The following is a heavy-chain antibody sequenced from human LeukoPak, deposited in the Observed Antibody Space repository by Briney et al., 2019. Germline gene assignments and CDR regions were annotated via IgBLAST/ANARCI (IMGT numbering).Heavy chain of an antibody. D-gene: IGHD3-3*01. CDR1: GYTFTSYY. CDR3: ARDRITIFGEVRYNWFDP. Sequence: ASVKVSCKASGYTFTSYYMHWVRQAPGQGLEWMGIINPSGGSTSYAQKFQGRVTMTRDTSTSTVYMELSSLRSEDTAVYYCARDRITIFGEVRYNWFDPWGQGTLVTVSP. J-gene: IGHJ5*02. V-gene: IGHV1-46*01. CDR2: INPSGGST.